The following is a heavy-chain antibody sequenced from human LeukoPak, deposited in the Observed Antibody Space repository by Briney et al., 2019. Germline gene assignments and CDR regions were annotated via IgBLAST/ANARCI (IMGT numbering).Heavy chain of an antibody. CDR2: ISARDGST. CDR1: GFTFSSYA. Sequence: GGSLRLSCAASGFTFSSYAMSWVRQAPGKGPEWVSGISARDGSTWYGDSGKGRFTISRDISKNTLYLQMSSLRADDTAVYYCAKEIAVAGRPLLDSWGQGTLVTVSS. J-gene: IGHJ4*02. CDR3: AKEIAVAGRPLLDS. D-gene: IGHD6-19*01. V-gene: IGHV3-23*01.